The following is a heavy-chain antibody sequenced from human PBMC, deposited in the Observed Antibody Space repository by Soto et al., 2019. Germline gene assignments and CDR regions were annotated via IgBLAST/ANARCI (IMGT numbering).Heavy chain of an antibody. J-gene: IGHJ4*02. CDR2: IYYSGST. D-gene: IGHD3-16*01. CDR3: VSSPHYDYIWGSLPGFLSY. CDR1: GGSISSYY. V-gene: IGHV4-59*08. Sequence: PSETLSLTCTVSGGSISSYYWSWIRQPPGKGLEWIGYIYYSGSTNYNPSLKSRVTISVDTSKNQFSLKLSSVTAADTAVYYCVSSPHYDYIWGSLPGFLSYWGQGTLVTVSS.